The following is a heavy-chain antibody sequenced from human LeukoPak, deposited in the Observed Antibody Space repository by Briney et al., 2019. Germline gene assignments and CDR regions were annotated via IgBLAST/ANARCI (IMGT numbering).Heavy chain of an antibody. CDR1: GGSISSSSYY. V-gene: IGHV4-39*07. Sequence: SETLSLTCTVSGGSISSSSYYWAWIRQPPGKGLEWIGNIYYSGSTNYNPSLESQVTISIDTSKNQFSLKLTSVTAADTAVYYCARGDVFDIWGQGTLVTVSS. CDR3: ARGDVFDI. CDR2: IYYSGST. J-gene: IGHJ3*02.